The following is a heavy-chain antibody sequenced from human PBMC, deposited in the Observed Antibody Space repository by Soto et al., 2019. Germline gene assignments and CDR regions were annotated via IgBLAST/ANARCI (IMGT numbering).Heavy chain of an antibody. J-gene: IGHJ6*02. Sequence: VGSLRLSCAASGFTVSSNYMSWVRQARGKGLEWVSVIYSGGSTYYADSVKGRFTISRDNSKNTLYLQMNSLRAEDTAVYYCARDMRQQLVWYKNYYYYGMDVWGQGTTVTVSS. CDR3: ARDMRQQLVWYKNYYYYGMDV. CDR1: GFTVSSNY. D-gene: IGHD6-13*01. V-gene: IGHV3-53*01. CDR2: IYSGGST.